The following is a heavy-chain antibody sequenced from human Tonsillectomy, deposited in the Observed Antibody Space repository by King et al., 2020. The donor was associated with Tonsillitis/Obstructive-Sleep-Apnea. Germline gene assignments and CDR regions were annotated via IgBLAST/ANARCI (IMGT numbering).Heavy chain of an antibody. CDR2: ITPFNGNT. V-gene: IGHV1-45*02. CDR1: GYTFTFRY. J-gene: IGHJ4*02. D-gene: IGHD3-22*01. Sequence: QLVQSGAEVKKPGSSVKISCKGSGYTFTFRYLHWVRHAPGQALEWMGWITPFNGNTNYAQNFQDRVTITRDRSMSIGYMELSSLRSEDTAMYYCAHTYDSSGSFDYWGQGTLVTVSS. CDR3: AHTYDSSGSFDY.